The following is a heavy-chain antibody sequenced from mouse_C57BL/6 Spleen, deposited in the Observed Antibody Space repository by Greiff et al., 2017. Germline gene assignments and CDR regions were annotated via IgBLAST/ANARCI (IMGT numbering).Heavy chain of an antibody. CDR3: ARGAFYGYFDY. Sequence: LVESGAELVRPGASVKLSCKASGYTFTDYYINWVKQRPGQGLEWITRIYPGSGNTYYNEKFKGKATLTAEKSSSTAYMQLSSLTSEDSAVYFCARGAFYGYFDYWGQGTTLTVSA. V-gene: IGHV1-76*01. D-gene: IGHD1-1*01. CDR2: IYPGSGNT. CDR1: GYTFTDYY. J-gene: IGHJ2*01.